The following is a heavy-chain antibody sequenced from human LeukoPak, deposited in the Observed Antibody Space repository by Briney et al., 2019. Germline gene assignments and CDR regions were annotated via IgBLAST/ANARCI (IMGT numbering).Heavy chain of an antibody. CDR3: ARDRWFYYDSSGSTDFDS. CDR1: GRTSGSFA. CDR2: IAPILGIT. D-gene: IGHD3-22*01. V-gene: IGHV1-69*04. J-gene: IGHJ4*02. Sequence: SVKVSCKASGRTSGSFAVSWVRQAPGQGLEWMGRIAPILGITNYAQKFQGRVTITADKSTNTAYMELTSLRSEDTAVYFCARDRWFYYDSSGSTDFDSWGQGTPVTVSS.